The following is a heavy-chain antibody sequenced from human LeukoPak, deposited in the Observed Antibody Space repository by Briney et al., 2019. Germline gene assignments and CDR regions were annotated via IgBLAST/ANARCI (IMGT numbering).Heavy chain of an antibody. V-gene: IGHV3-48*01. J-gene: IGHJ4*02. CDR3: ARGDYYDSMAFDY. D-gene: IGHD3-22*01. Sequence: GSLRLSCAASGFTFSSYSMNWVRQAPGKGLEWVSYISSSSSTIYYADSVKGRFTISRDNAKNSLYLQMNSLRAEDTAVYYCARGDYYDSMAFDYWGQGTLVTVSS. CDR2: ISSSSSTI. CDR1: GFTFSSYS.